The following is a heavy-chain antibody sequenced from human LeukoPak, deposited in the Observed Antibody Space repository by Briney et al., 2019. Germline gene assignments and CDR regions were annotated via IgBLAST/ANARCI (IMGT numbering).Heavy chain of an antibody. CDR2: INHSGST. CDR1: GGSFSGYY. V-gene: IGHV4-34*01. D-gene: IGHD6-13*01. Sequence: PSETLSLTCAVYGGSFSGYYWSWIRQPPGKGLEWIGEINHSGSTNYNPSLKRRVTISVDTSKNQFSLKLSSVTAADTAVYCCARGRKTAAGSYWGQGTLVTVSS. CDR3: ARGRKTAAGSY. J-gene: IGHJ4*02.